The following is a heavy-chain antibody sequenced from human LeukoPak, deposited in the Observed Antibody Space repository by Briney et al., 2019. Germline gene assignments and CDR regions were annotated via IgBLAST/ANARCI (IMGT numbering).Heavy chain of an antibody. V-gene: IGHV3-23*01. J-gene: IGHJ6*03. D-gene: IGHD3-3*01. CDR2: ISGSGGST. CDR3: AKRAGDFWSGYYTDYYYYYMDV. CDR1: GFTFSSYA. Sequence: GRSLRLSCAASGFTFSSYAMSWVRQAPGKGLEWVSAISGSGGSTYYADSVKGRFTISRDNSKNTLYLQMNSLRAEDTAVYYCAKRAGDFWSGYYTDYYYYYMDVWGKGTTVTVSS.